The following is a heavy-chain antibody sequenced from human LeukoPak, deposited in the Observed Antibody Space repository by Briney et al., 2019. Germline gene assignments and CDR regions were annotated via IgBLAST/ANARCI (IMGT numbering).Heavy chain of an antibody. J-gene: IGHJ4*02. CDR2: INHSGST. V-gene: IGHV4-34*01. D-gene: IGHD6-13*01. CDR1: GGSFSGYY. Sequence: SETLTLTCAVYGGSFSGYYWSWIRQPPGKGLEWIGEINHSGSTNYNPSLKSRVTISVDTSKNQFSLKLSSVTAADTAVYYCARGRAAAAGYYFDYWGQGTLVTVSS. CDR3: ARGRAAAAGYYFDY.